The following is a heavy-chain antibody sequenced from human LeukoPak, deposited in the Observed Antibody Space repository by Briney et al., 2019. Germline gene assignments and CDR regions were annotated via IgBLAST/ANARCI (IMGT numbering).Heavy chain of an antibody. Sequence: SETLSLTCTVSGYSISSGYYWGWIRQPPGKGLEWIGRIYTSGSTNYNPSLKSRVTMSVDTSKNQFSLKLSSVTAADTAVYYCARDLFTMARRSESWFDPWGQGTLVTVSS. CDR1: GYSISSGYY. D-gene: IGHD3-10*01. CDR2: IYTSGST. V-gene: IGHV4-38-2*02. CDR3: ARDLFTMARRSESWFDP. J-gene: IGHJ5*02.